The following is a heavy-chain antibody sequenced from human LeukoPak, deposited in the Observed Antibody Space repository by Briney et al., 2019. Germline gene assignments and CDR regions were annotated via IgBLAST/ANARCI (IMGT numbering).Heavy chain of an antibody. CDR3: AKDNRRHYTSGPSPDSLH. V-gene: IGHV3-9*01. Sequence: GGSLRLSCAGSGFIFNNYAMHWVRQPPGKGLEWVSGISWNSGSIDYADSVKGRFTISRDNAKNSLYLQMNSLRVEDTALYYCAKDNRRHYTSGPSPDSLHWGQGALVTVSS. J-gene: IGHJ4*02. D-gene: IGHD6-19*01. CDR2: ISWNSGSI. CDR1: GFIFNNYA.